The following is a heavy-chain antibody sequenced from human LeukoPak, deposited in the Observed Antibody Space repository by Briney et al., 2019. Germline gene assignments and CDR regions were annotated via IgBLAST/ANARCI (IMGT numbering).Heavy chain of an antibody. D-gene: IGHD6-13*01. J-gene: IGHJ5*02. V-gene: IGHV4-34*01. Sequence: SETLSLTCAVYGGSFSGYYWSWIRQPPGKGPEWIGEINHSGSTNYNPSLKGRVTISVDTSKNQLSLKLSSVTAADTAVYYCARAPGVAAAGFNWFDPWGQGTLVTVSS. CDR3: ARAPGVAAAGFNWFDP. CDR1: GGSFSGYY. CDR2: INHSGST.